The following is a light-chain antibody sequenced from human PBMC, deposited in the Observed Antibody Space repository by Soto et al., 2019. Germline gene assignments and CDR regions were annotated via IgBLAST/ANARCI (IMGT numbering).Light chain of an antibody. J-gene: IGKJ4*01. Sequence: EIVLTQSRATLSLSPGERGIFSCRASQSIGRSLAWYQRKPGNAPRSLIWRVFNRATGIPARFSVRRSGTGFALTVGYLEPEDFDVYYYQQHFDWCLNCSAGTKL. V-gene: IGKV3-11*01. CDR1: QSIGRS. CDR3: QQHFDWCLN. CDR2: RVF.